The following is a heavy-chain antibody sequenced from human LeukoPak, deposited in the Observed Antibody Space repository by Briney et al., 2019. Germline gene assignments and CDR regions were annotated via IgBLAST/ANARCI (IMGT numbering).Heavy chain of an antibody. CDR3: ARHLEGPSNYYYMDV. J-gene: IGHJ6*03. Sequence: SETLSLTCTVSGGSISSYYWSWIRQPPGKGLEWIGYIYYSGSTNFNPSLKSRVTISVDTSKNQFSLKLSSVTAADTAVYYCARHLEGPSNYYYMDVWGKGTTVTVPS. V-gene: IGHV4-59*08. D-gene: IGHD2/OR15-2a*01. CDR2: IYYSGST. CDR1: GGSISSYY.